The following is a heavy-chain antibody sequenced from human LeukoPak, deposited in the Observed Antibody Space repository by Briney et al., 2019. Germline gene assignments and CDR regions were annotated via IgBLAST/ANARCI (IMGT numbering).Heavy chain of an antibody. CDR1: GYSFTSYW. V-gene: IGHV5-51*01. CDR3: ARRKFQDTAMVGFWYFDL. J-gene: IGHJ2*01. CDR2: IYPGDSDT. Sequence: GESLKISCKGSGYSFTSYWIGWVRQMPGKGLEWMGIIYPGDSDTRYSPSFQGQVTISADKSISTAYLQWSSLKASDTAMYYCARRKFQDTAMVGFWYFDLWGRGTLVTVSS. D-gene: IGHD5-18*01.